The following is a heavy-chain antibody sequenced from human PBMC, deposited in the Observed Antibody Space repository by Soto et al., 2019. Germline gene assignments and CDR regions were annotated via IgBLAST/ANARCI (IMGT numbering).Heavy chain of an antibody. CDR1: CGNIRNVGYY. CDR2: IYYSGST. Sequence: SQTQSLTSTVFCGNIRNVGYYCSWIRQHPGKGLEWIGYIYYSGSTYYNPSLKSRVTIPVDTSKNQFSLKLSSVTAADTAVYYCASTNRNYSTNVGYYYYMDVWGKGTTVTVS. CDR3: ASTNRNYSTNVGYYYYMDV. J-gene: IGHJ6*03. V-gene: IGHV4-31*03. D-gene: IGHD4-4*01.